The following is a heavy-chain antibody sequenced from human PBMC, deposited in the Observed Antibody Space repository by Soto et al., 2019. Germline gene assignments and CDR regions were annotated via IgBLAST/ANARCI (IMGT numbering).Heavy chain of an antibody. CDR2: IIPIFGTA. V-gene: IGHV1-69*01. D-gene: IGHD2-2*01. Sequence: QVQLVQSGAEVKKPGSSVKVSCKASGGTFSSYAISWVRQAPGQGLEWMGGIIPIFGTADYAQKFQGRVTITADESTSTAYMELSSLRSEDTAVYYCAREGSCSSTSCYGVYYYYGMDVWGQGTTVTVSS. J-gene: IGHJ6*02. CDR3: AREGSCSSTSCYGVYYYYGMDV. CDR1: GGTFSSYA.